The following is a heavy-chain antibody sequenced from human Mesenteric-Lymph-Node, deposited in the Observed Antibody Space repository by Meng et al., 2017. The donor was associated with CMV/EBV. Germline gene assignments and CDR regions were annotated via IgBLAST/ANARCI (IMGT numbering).Heavy chain of an antibody. CDR3: AREYSSTLGGYWFDY. D-gene: IGHD6-13*01. CDR2: ISAYNGNT. J-gene: IGHJ4*02. Sequence: ASVKVSCKASGYTFTSYGISWVRQAPGQGLEWMGWISAYNGNTNYAQKLQGRVTMTTDTSTSTAYMELSSLKSEDTAVYYCAREYSSTLGGYWFDYWGQGTLVTVSS. V-gene: IGHV1-18*01. CDR1: GYTFTSYG.